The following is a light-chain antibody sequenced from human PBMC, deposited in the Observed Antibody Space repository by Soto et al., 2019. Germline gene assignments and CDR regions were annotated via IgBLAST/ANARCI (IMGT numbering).Light chain of an antibody. CDR3: QQYFGMPLT. CDR1: QSVLYSSDNKDY. Sequence: DIVMTQSPDSLAVSLGERATINCKSSQSVLYSSDNKDYLAWYQQKPGQPPKLLIYWASMRQSGVPDRFSGSGSGTDFTLTISGLQAEDVAVYYCQQYFGMPLTFGGGTKVELK. CDR2: WAS. J-gene: IGKJ4*01. V-gene: IGKV4-1*01.